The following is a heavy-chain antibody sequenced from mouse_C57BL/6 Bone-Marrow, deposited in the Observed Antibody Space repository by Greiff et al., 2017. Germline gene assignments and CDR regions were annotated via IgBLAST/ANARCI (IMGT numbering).Heavy chain of an antibody. J-gene: IGHJ1*03. V-gene: IGHV14-3*01. CDR1: GFTIKNTY. CDR2: IDPANGNT. D-gene: IGHD1-1*01. CDR3: ASYYYGSSRSDV. Sequence: EVQLQQSVAELVRPGASVKLSCTASGFTIKNTYMHWVKQRPEQGLEWIGRIDPANGNTKYATKFQGKATITADTSSNTAYMQLSSLTSEVTAIDYCASYYYGSSRSDVWGTGTTVTVSS.